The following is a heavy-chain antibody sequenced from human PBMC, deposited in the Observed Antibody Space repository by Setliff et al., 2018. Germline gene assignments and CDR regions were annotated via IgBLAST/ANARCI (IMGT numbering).Heavy chain of an antibody. D-gene: IGHD3-10*01. Sequence: PSETLSLTCAVYGGSFSGYYWTWIRQPPGKGLEWIGEINHSGSTNYNPSLKSRVTISVDTSKNQFSLKLSSVTAAATAVYYCARGKGSWVLLRWFDPWGQGTLVTVSS. CDR1: GGSFSGYY. CDR2: INHSGST. V-gene: IGHV4-34*01. CDR3: ARGKGSWVLLRWFDP. J-gene: IGHJ5*02.